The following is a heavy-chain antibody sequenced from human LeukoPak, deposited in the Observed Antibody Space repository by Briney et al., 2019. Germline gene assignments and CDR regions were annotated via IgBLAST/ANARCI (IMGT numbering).Heavy chain of an antibody. CDR1: GFTISSHG. CDR3: AKDWGSGGWYNYFDP. D-gene: IGHD6-19*01. CDR2: IAYHGNTE. Sequence: PTGTSLRISCAVSGFTISSHGMHWVRQAPGKGPEWVAMIAYHGNTEYYGDSVKGRFTISRDNSKNTLYLQMDSLRAEDTAVYHCAKDWGSGGWYNYFDPWGQGTLVTVSS. J-gene: IGHJ5*02. V-gene: IGHV3-30*18.